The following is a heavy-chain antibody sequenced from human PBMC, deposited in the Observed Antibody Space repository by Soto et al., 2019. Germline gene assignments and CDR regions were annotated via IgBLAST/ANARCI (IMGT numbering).Heavy chain of an antibody. CDR2: IIPIFGTA. V-gene: IGHV1-69*13. D-gene: IGHD3-10*01. CDR3: ASGSGVGGYYYYYGMDV. J-gene: IGHJ6*02. CDR1: GGTFSSYA. Sequence: VKVSWKASGGTFSSYAISWVRQAPGQGLEWMGGIIPIFGTANYAQKFKGRVTITADESTSTAYMELSSLRSEDTAVYYCASGSGVGGYYYYYGMDVWGQGTTVTVS.